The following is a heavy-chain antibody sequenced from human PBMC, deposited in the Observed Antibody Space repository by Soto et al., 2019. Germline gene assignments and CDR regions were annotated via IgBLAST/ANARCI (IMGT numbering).Heavy chain of an antibody. D-gene: IGHD3-10*01. V-gene: IGHV4-39*01. J-gene: IGHJ6*02. CDR1: GGSISSNDYY. CDR3: ARGRGRLWFGEPGEFHGMDV. CDR2: ISYTGST. Sequence: SETLSLTCTVSGGSISSNDYYWDWIRQSPRKGLEWIGGISYTGSTFYNPSLKRRVTISVDTSKNQFSLKLSSVTASDTAVYYCARGRGRLWFGEPGEFHGMDVWGQGTTVTVSS.